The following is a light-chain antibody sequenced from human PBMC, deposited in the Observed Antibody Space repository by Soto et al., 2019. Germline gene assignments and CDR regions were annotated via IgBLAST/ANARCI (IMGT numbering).Light chain of an antibody. CDR3: AAWDDSLSGVV. Sequence: QSVLTQPPSASGTPGQRVTISCSGSTSNLGSNFVYWYQQRPGAAPKLLISRNDQRPSGVPDRFSGSKSGTSASLAISGLRSEDEADYHCAAWDDSLSGVVFGGGTKLTVL. V-gene: IGLV1-47*01. CDR1: TSNLGSNF. J-gene: IGLJ3*02. CDR2: RND.